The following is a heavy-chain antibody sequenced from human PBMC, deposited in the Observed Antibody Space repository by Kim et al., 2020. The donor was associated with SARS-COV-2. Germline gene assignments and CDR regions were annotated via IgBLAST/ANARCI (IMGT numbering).Heavy chain of an antibody. V-gene: IGHV3-23*01. D-gene: IGHD3-9*01. J-gene: IGHJ4*02. CDR1: GVTFRNYV. Sequence: GGSLRLSCAAPGVTFRNYVMSWVRQAPGKGLEWVSAISGDGGSTYYADSVKGRFTISRDNSKNTLYLQMNNLRADDTALYYCAKVAYYYEILTGYPYFDSWGQGTLVTVSS. CDR2: ISGDGGST. CDR3: AKVAYYYEILTGYPYFDS.